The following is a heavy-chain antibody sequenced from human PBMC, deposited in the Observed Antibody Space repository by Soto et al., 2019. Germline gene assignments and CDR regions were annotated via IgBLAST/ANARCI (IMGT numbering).Heavy chain of an antibody. CDR3: AKDLLPNTVTTCGS. J-gene: IGHJ5*02. CDR1: GFTFDSYG. D-gene: IGHD4-17*01. Sequence: QVQLVESGGGVVQPGXSLRLSCAASGFTFDSYGMHWVRQAPGKGLEWVAVISSDGNNKYYADSVKGRFTISRDNFKNTLYLQMSSLRADDTAVYYCAKDLLPNTVTTCGSWGQGTLVTVSS. CDR2: ISSDGNNK. V-gene: IGHV3-30*18.